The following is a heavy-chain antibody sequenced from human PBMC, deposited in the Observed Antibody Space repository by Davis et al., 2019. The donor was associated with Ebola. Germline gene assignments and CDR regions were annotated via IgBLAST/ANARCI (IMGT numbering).Heavy chain of an antibody. CDR3: AKDGEKIVVVKGLDY. Sequence: PGGSLRLSCAASGFTFSSYAMSWVRQAPGKGLEWVSAISGSGGSTYYADSVKGRFTISRDNSKNTLYLQMNSLRAEDTAVYYCAKDGEKIVVVKGLDYWGQGTLVTVSS. J-gene: IGHJ4*02. D-gene: IGHD3-22*01. V-gene: IGHV3-23*01. CDR2: ISGSGGST. CDR1: GFTFSSYA.